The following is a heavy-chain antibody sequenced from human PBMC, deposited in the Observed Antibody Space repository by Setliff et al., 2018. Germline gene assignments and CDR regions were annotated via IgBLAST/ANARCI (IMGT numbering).Heavy chain of an antibody. CDR2: MGAGGDT. D-gene: IGHD6-13*01. J-gene: IGHJ5*02. CDR3: AKGGQQVAPDGRWFDP. CDR1: GFNFRSYA. V-gene: IGHV3-23*01. Sequence: LRLSCAASGFNFRSYAMTWVRQAPGKGLEWVSTMGAGGDTYYADSVKGRLTISRDNSKNTLYLQMSSLRDDDTAVYYCAKGGQQVAPDGRWFDPWGQGSLVTVSS.